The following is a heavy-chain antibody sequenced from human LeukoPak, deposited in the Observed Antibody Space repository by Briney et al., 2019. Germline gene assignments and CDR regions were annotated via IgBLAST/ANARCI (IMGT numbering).Heavy chain of an antibody. CDR2: INPNSGGT. Sequence: ASVKVSCKASGYTFTGYYMHWVRQAPGQGLEWMGWINPNSGGTNYAQKFQGRVTMTRDTSISTAYMELSRLRSDDTAVYYCARDGGGWYSEYYYYMDVWGKGTTVTFSS. J-gene: IGHJ6*03. CDR1: GYTFTGYY. D-gene: IGHD6-19*01. V-gene: IGHV1-2*02. CDR3: ARDGGGWYSEYYYYMDV.